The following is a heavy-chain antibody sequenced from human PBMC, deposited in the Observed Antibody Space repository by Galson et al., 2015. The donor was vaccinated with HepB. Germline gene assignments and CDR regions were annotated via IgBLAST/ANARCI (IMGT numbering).Heavy chain of an antibody. Sequence: LRLSCAASGFPFSSYGMHWVRQPPGKGPEWVAVISYDGSNKYYADSVKGRFTISRDNSKNTLYLQMNSLRAEDTAVYYCAKDRRPVAGDYYFDYWGQGTLVTVSS. J-gene: IGHJ4*02. CDR2: ISYDGSNK. D-gene: IGHD6-19*01. CDR3: AKDRRPVAGDYYFDY. V-gene: IGHV3-30*18. CDR1: GFPFSSYG.